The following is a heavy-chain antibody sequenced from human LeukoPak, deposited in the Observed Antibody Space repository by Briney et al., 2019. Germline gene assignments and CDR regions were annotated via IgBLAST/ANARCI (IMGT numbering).Heavy chain of an antibody. CDR1: GYSISSGYY. CDR3: ARGRGYSSGWYGYYFDY. CDR2: IYHSGST. V-gene: IGHV4-38-2*02. Sequence: SETLSLTCTVSGYSISSGYYWGWIRQPPGKGLEWIGEIYHSGSTNYNPSLKSRVTISVDKSKNQFSLKLSSVTAADTAVYYCARGRGYSSGWYGYYFDYWGQGTLVTVSS. D-gene: IGHD6-19*01. J-gene: IGHJ4*02.